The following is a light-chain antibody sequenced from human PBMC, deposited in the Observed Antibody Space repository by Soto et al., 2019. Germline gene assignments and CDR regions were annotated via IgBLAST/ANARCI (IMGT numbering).Light chain of an antibody. CDR3: QQYNDCPLYT. CDR1: QSVNSN. Sequence: EIVMTQSPTIVSVSPGERATLSCRASQSVNSNLAWYQQKPGQAPRLLISGASTRAPGIAARFSGSGSGTNFTLSISGLQSEDFAIYYCQQYNDCPLYTFGQGTKLEIK. CDR2: GAS. V-gene: IGKV3-15*01. J-gene: IGKJ2*01.